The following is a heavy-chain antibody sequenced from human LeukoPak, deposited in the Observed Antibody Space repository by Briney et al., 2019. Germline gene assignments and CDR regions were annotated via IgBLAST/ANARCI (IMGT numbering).Heavy chain of an antibody. Sequence: GRSLRLSCAASGFTFDDYAMHWFRQAPGKGLEWVSGISWNSGSIGYADSVKGRFTISRDNAKNSLYLQMNSLRAEDTALYYCAKDRSYGSGSYWLDFDYWGQGTLVTVSS. CDR2: ISWNSGSI. CDR3: AKDRSYGSGSYWLDFDY. V-gene: IGHV3-9*01. CDR1: GFTFDDYA. D-gene: IGHD3-10*01. J-gene: IGHJ4*02.